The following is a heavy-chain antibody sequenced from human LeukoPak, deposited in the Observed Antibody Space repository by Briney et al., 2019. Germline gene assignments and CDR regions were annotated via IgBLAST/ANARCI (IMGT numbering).Heavy chain of an antibody. J-gene: IGHJ6*03. V-gene: IGHV3-30*02. Sequence: GGSLRLSCAASEFTFSSYGMHWVRQAPGKGLEWVAFIQYDGSYKDYVDSVKGRFTISRDNSKNTLYLQMNSLRAEDTAVYYCAKDRRYCSSTSCFSYYYYYYMDVWGKGTTVTISS. CDR1: EFTFSSYG. CDR3: AKDRRYCSSTSCFSYYYYYYMDV. D-gene: IGHD2-2*01. CDR2: IQYDGSYK.